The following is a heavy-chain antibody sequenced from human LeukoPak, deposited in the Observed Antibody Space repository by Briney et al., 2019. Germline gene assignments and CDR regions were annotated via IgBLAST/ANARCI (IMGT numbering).Heavy chain of an antibody. Sequence: SVKVSCKASGGTFSSYAISWVRQAPGQGLEWMGRIIPIFGTANYAQKFQGRVTITTDESTSTAYMELSSLRSEDTAVYYCARLPKNKNWFDPWGQGTRATVSS. D-gene: IGHD2/OR15-2a*01. CDR1: GGTFSSYA. V-gene: IGHV1-69*05. CDR2: IIPIFGTA. CDR3: ARLPKNKNWFDP. J-gene: IGHJ5*02.